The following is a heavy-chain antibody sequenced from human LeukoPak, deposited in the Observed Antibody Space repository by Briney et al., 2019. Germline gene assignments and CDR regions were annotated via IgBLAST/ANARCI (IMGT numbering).Heavy chain of an antibody. Sequence: SETLSLTCTVSGSSISNYYWSWVRQPPGKGLEWIGYVYYTGRTSYNPSLKSRVTISVDTSKNQFSLKLDSVTAADTAVYYCARLLAVGGGPPAYWGQGTLVTVSS. J-gene: IGHJ4*02. CDR3: ARLLAVGGGPPAY. V-gene: IGHV4-59*08. CDR2: VYYTGRT. CDR1: GSSISNYY. D-gene: IGHD2-15*01.